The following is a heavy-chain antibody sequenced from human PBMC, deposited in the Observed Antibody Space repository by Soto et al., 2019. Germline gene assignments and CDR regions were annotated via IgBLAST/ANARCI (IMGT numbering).Heavy chain of an antibody. CDR2: ISSSSSTI. Sequence: EVQLVESGGGLVQPGGSLRLSCAASGFTFSSYSMNWVRQAPGKGLEWVSYISSSSSTIYYADSVKGRFTISRDNAKNSLYLQMNSLRAEDTAVYYCARDELGYFLDYGDDVGGRSYYYYYMDVWGKGTTVTVSS. CDR3: ARDELGYFLDYGDDVGGRSYYYYYMDV. D-gene: IGHD4-17*01. J-gene: IGHJ6*03. CDR1: GFTFSSYS. V-gene: IGHV3-48*01.